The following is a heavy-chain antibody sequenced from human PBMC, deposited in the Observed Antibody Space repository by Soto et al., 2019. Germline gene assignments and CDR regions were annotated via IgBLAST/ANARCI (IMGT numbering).Heavy chain of an antibody. V-gene: IGHV6-1*01. J-gene: IGHJ3*02. CDR1: GDSVSSNSAA. CDR3: AREVEQWLRAFDI. D-gene: IGHD6-19*01. Sequence: SQTLSLTCAISGDSVSSNSAALNLIMQSPSRGLEWLGRTYYRSKWYNDYAVSVKSRITINPDTSKNQFSLQLNSVTPEDTAVYYCAREVEQWLRAFDIWGQGTMVTVSS. CDR2: TYYRSKWYN.